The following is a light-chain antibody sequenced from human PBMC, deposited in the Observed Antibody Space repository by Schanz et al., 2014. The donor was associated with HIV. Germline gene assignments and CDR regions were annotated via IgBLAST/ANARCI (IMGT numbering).Light chain of an antibody. Sequence: DIQMTQSPSTLSASVGDRVTITCRASQNIGTWLAWYQQKPGKAPKLLISEASSLQSGVPSRFSGRGSGTDFTLTISSLQPEDFATYFCQQANSFPLTFGGGTKVEIK. V-gene: IGKV1-12*01. CDR1: QNIGTW. J-gene: IGKJ4*01. CDR3: QQANSFPLT. CDR2: EAS.